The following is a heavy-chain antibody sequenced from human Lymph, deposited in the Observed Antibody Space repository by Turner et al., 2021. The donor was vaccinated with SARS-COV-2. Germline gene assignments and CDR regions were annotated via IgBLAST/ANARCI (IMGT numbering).Heavy chain of an antibody. D-gene: IGHD4-17*01. Sequence: EVQLVESGGGLVKPGGSLRLSCAASGFTFSSYSMNWVRQAPGKGLEWVSSISSGSSYIYYADSVKGRFTISRDNAKNSLYLQMNSLRAEDTAVYYCARGDYGDYGTVYFDYWGQGTLVTVSS. V-gene: IGHV3-21*01. CDR3: ARGDYGDYGTVYFDY. J-gene: IGHJ4*02. CDR2: ISSGSSYI. CDR1: GFTFSSYS.